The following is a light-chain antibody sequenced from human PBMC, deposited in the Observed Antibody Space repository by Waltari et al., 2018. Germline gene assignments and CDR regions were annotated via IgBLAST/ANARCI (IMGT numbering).Light chain of an antibody. J-gene: IGLJ2*01. Sequence: QSALSQPASVSGSPGQSITIPCPGASSDVVGHDYVSWYQQHPGKAPKLLIRDVNNRPSWFSNRFSGSKSGNTASLTISGLQAEDEADYYCSSYSTSSSLILFGEGTKVTVL. V-gene: IGLV2-14*03. CDR2: DVN. CDR1: SSDVVGHDY. CDR3: SSYSTSSSLIL.